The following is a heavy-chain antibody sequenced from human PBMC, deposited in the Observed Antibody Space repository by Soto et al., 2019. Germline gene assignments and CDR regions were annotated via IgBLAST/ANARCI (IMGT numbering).Heavy chain of an antibody. V-gene: IGHV3-48*02. CDR3: ARPSGGSCYSCAFDI. CDR2: ISSSSSTI. Sequence: GSLRLSCAASGFTFSSYSMNWVRQAPGKGLEWVSYISSSSSTIYYADSVKGRFTISRDNAKNSLYLQMNSLRDEDTAVYYCARPSGGSCYSCAFDIWGQGTMVTVSS. CDR1: GFTFSSYS. D-gene: IGHD2-15*01. J-gene: IGHJ3*02.